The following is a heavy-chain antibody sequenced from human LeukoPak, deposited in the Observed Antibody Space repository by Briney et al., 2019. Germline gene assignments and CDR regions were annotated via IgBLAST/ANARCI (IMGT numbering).Heavy chain of an antibody. D-gene: IGHD3-10*01. CDR2: IWYDGSNK. CDR1: GFTFSSYG. J-gene: IGHJ4*02. Sequence: PGRSLRLSCAASGFTFSSYGVHWVRQAPGKGLEWVAVIWYDGSNKYYADSVKGRFTISRDSSKNTLYLQMNSLRAEDTAVYYCARDRGSGSYYMMDWGQGTLVTVSS. CDR3: ARDRGSGSYYMMD. V-gene: IGHV3-33*01.